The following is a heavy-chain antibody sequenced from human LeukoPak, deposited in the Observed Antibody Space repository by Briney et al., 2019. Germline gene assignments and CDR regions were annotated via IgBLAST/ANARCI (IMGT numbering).Heavy chain of an antibody. CDR1: GFTFSSYS. D-gene: IGHD3-10*01. J-gene: IGHJ4*02. V-gene: IGHV4-39*01. Sequence: PGGSLRLSCAASGFTFSSYSMNWIRQPPGKGLEWIGSIYYSGSTYYNPSLKSRVTISVDTSKNQFSLKLSSVTAADTAVYYCARLGSGSSALQAYYFDYWGQGTLVTVSS. CDR3: ARLGSGSSALQAYYFDY. CDR2: IYYSGST.